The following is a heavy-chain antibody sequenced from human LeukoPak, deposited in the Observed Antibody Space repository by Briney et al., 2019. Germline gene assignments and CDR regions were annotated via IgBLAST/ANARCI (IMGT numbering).Heavy chain of an antibody. J-gene: IGHJ4*02. CDR3: AKAGPYYSDS. Sequence: PGGSLRLSCAASGFTFDNYGMRWVRQAPGMGLECVSTISGSGDAAYYADSVKGRFTISRDNSKNTLFLQMSSLTAEDTAVYYCAKAGPYYSDSWGQGTLVTVSS. CDR1: GFTFDNYG. CDR2: ISGSGDAA. V-gene: IGHV3-23*01.